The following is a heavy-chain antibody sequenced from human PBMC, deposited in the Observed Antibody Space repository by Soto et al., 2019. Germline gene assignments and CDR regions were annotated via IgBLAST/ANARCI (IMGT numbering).Heavy chain of an antibody. Sequence: SETLSLTCTVSGGSISGYYWSWIRRPPGKGLEWIGNVYYSGGAKYNPSVKRRVSISVATSKNQFSLNLSSVTAADTAVYYCTRDGDGRMTTNPYYYYGMDVWGPGITVTVSS. CDR3: TRDGDGRMTTNPYYYYGMDV. CDR2: VYYSGGA. J-gene: IGHJ6*02. CDR1: GGSISGYY. D-gene: IGHD2-21*02. V-gene: IGHV4-59*01.